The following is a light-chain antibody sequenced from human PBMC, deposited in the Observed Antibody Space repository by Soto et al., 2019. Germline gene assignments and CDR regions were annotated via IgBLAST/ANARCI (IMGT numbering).Light chain of an antibody. V-gene: IGKV4-1*01. CDR3: QQHYNPHPYT. Sequence: DIVVTQSPDSLAVSLGERATINCKTSQSVLHSSNNKDYIAWYQQKAGQPTKLLIYWTSTRESGVPDRFSGSGSGTDFTLTISSLQAEDVAVYYCQQHYNPHPYTFGQGTKLEIK. CDR1: QSVLHSSNNKDY. J-gene: IGKJ2*01. CDR2: WTS.